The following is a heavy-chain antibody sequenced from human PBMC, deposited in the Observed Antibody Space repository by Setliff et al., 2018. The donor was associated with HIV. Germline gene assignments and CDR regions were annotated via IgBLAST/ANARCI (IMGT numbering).Heavy chain of an antibody. CDR1: GFTFSSYS. CDR2: ISSSSSTI. D-gene: IGHD4-17*01. Sequence: GGSLRLSCAASGFTFSSYSMYWVRQAPGRGLEWVSYISSSSSTIYYADSVKGRFTISRDNAKNSLYLQMNSLRAEDTAVYYCASGYGDYDYWGQGTLVTVSS. V-gene: IGHV3-48*01. J-gene: IGHJ4*02. CDR3: ASGYGDYDY.